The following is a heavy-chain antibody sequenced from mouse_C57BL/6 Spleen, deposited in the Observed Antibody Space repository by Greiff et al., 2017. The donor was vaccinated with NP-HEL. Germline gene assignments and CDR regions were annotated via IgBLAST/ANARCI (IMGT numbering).Heavy chain of an antibody. D-gene: IGHD1-1*01. CDR1: GYTFTDYN. CDR2: INPNNGGT. V-gene: IGHV1-18*01. J-gene: IGHJ4*01. Sequence: VQLQQSGPELVKPGASVKIPCKASGYTFTDYNMDWVKQSHGKSLEWIGDINPNNGGTIYNQKFKGKATLTVDKSSSTAYMELRSLTSEDTAVYYCARLYYGSSKGYAMDYWGQGTSVTVSS. CDR3: ARLYYGSSKGYAMDY.